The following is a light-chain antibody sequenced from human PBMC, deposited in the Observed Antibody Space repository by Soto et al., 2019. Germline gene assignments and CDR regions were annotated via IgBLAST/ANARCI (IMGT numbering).Light chain of an antibody. CDR3: QQTSDMPVT. Sequence: DIQMTQSPSSLSASVVDRVTITFRASQIIRTYLNWYQQKPGKAPKLLICAVSNLESGVPSRFSGSGSGTYFTLTISSLQPEDFATYFCQQTSDMPVTFGQGTRLEIK. V-gene: IGKV1-39*01. J-gene: IGKJ5*01. CDR2: AVS. CDR1: QIIRTY.